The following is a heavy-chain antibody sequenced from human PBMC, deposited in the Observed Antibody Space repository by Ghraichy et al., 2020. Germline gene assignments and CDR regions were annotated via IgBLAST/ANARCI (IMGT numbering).Heavy chain of an antibody. D-gene: IGHD2-8*02. Sequence: GGSLRLSCAVSGLTFSNFWMAWVRHTPGRGLEWVASINEDGSEAHYMDSMRGRFTISRDNTKNSVFLQMYSLRAEDTAIYYCTRDYWRCLDYWGQGTLVTVSS. CDR3: TRDYWRCLDY. CDR1: GLTFSNFW. J-gene: IGHJ4*02. V-gene: IGHV3-7*01. CDR2: INEDGSEA.